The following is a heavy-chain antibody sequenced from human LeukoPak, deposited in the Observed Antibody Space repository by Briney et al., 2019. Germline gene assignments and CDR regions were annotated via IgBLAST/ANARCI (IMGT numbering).Heavy chain of an antibody. D-gene: IGHD2-2*01. J-gene: IGHJ4*02. V-gene: IGHV4-34*01. CDR3: ARVENQLLYYFDC. CDR1: GGSISSYY. Sequence: SETLSLTCTVSGGSISSYYWSWIRQPPGKGLAWIGEISHSGSTNYNPSLKSRVTISVDRSKNQFSLKLSSVTAADTAVYYCARVENQLLYYFDCWGQGTLVTVSS. CDR2: ISHSGST.